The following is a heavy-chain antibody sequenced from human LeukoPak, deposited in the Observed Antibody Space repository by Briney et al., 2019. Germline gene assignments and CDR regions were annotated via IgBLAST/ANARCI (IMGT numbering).Heavy chain of an antibody. D-gene: IGHD5-18*01. CDR1: GFTLSNSW. V-gene: IGHV3-74*01. CDR2: TNGDGRDT. CDR3: VRDGAYSHGIDFDY. J-gene: IGHJ4*02. Sequence: PGGSLRLSCAASGFTLSNSWMHGLRQAPGKGLVWVSRTNGDGRDTNYSDALKGRFTISRDSATNTLYLQMHSLRADATAIYYCVRDGAYSHGIDFDYWGQGTLVTVSP.